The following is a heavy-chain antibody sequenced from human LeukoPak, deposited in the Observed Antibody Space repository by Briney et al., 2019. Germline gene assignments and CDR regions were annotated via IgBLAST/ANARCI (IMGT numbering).Heavy chain of an antibody. V-gene: IGHV3-21*01. Sequence: KTGGSLRPSCAASGFTFSSYSMNWVRQPPGKGLEWVSSISISSSYIYYADSVKGRFTISRDNARNSLYLQMNSLRAEDTAVYYCARDLYSGYDYLAYYFDYWGQGTLVTVSS. CDR3: ARDLYSGYDYLAYYFDY. CDR1: GFTFSSYS. CDR2: ISISSSYI. D-gene: IGHD5-12*01. J-gene: IGHJ4*02.